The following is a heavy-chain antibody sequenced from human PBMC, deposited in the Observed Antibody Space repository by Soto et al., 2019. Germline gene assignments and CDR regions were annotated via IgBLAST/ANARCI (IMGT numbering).Heavy chain of an antibody. CDR2: ISGSGGNT. CDR1: GFTFSSYA. V-gene: IGHV3-23*01. D-gene: IGHD2-15*01. CDR3: AKGRVAGFDP. Sequence: EVQLLESGGGLVQPGGSLRLSCAASGFTFSSYAMSRVRQAPGKGLEWVSAISGSGGNTYYADSVKGLFTISRDNSKNTLYLQMNSLRVEDTALYYCAKGRVAGFDPWGQGTLVTVSS. J-gene: IGHJ5*02.